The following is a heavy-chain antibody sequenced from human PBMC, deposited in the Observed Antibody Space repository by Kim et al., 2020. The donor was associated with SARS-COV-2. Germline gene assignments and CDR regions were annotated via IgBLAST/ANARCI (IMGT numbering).Heavy chain of an antibody. CDR2: ISGSGDTT. CDR3: VTTTMETGGSKTDY. D-gene: IGHD2-2*01. CDR1: GFKFSNFA. J-gene: IGHJ4*02. V-gene: IGHV3-23*01. Sequence: GGSLRLSCAAFGFKFSNFALSWVRQAPGKGLEWVSAISGSGDTTHYPESLKGRFTISRDNSKNTLYLQMDSLRVEDTALYYCVTTTMETGGSKTDYWGEG.